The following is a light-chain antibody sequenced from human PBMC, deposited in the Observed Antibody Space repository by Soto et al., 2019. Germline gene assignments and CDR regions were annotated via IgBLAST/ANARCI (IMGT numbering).Light chain of an antibody. J-gene: IGLJ2*01. CDR3: QSCVGSLSVV. Sequence: QSVLTQPPSVSGAPGQRVTISCTGSSSNIGAGYDVHWYQQLPGTAPKLLIYGNSNRPSGVPDRFSGSKSGTSASLAITGLQAEDEAYHSCQSCVGSLSVVFGGGTQLTVL. CDR1: SSNIGAGYD. CDR2: GNS. V-gene: IGLV1-40*01.